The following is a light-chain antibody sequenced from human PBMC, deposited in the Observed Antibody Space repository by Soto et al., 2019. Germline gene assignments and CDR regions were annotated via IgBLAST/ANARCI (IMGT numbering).Light chain of an antibody. CDR2: AAS. Sequence: DIHMTQSPSSLSASVADIVTITCRASQSISSYLNWYQQKPGKAPKLLIYAASSLESGVPSRFSGSGSGTEFTLTISSLQPDDFATYYCQQYNSYPWTFGQGTKVDI. V-gene: IGKV1-5*01. CDR3: QQYNSYPWT. CDR1: QSISSY. J-gene: IGKJ1*01.